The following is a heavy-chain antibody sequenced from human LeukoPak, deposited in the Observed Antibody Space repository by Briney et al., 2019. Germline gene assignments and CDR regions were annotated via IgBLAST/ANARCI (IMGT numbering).Heavy chain of an antibody. CDR3: ARGLDYDSTEFDY. V-gene: IGHV1-2*02. Sequence: EASVKVSCKASGYTFTGYYMHWVRQAPGQGLEWMGWINPNSGGTNYAQRFQGRVTMTRDTSISTAYMELSSLRSEDTAVYYCARGLDYDSTEFDYWGQGTLVTVSS. D-gene: IGHD3-22*01. CDR2: INPNSGGT. J-gene: IGHJ4*02. CDR1: GYTFTGYY.